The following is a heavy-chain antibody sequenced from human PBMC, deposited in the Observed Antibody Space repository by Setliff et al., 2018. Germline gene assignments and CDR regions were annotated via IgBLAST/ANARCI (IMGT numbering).Heavy chain of an antibody. J-gene: IGHJ4*02. Sequence: SETLSLTCAVSGGSISSGSYYWSWIRQPAGKGLEWVGRLHTSGSTNYNPSLKSRVTISVDTSKNQFSLKLSSVTAADTAVYYCARDPRDGKSFFDHWGQGTLVTVSS. CDR1: GGSISSGSYY. CDR2: LHTSGST. V-gene: IGHV4-61*02. CDR3: ARDPRDGKSFFDH.